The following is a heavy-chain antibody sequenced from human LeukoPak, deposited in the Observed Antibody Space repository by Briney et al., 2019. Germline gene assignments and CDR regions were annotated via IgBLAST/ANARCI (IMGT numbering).Heavy chain of an antibody. Sequence: SETLSLTCTVSGGSISTSNYYWGWIRQPPGKGLEWIGNIFYSGSTYYSPSLRSRVTISIDTSTNHFSLRLSSVTAADTAVYYCARSPQEIFDFWGQGTLVTVSS. CDR2: IFYSGST. V-gene: IGHV4-39*07. CDR3: ARSPQEIFDF. J-gene: IGHJ4*02. CDR1: GGSISTSNYY.